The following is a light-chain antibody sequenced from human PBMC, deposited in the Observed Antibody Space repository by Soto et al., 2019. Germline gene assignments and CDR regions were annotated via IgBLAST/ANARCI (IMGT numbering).Light chain of an antibody. V-gene: IGKV3-20*01. Sequence: EIVLTQSPGTLSLSPGERATLSCRASQSVSSSYLAWYQQKPGQAPRLLIYGASSRATGIPDRFSGSGSGTDFTITISRLEPEDFAVYYCQQYGSSSWTFGKGTKVDIK. J-gene: IGKJ1*01. CDR3: QQYGSSSWT. CDR1: QSVSSSY. CDR2: GAS.